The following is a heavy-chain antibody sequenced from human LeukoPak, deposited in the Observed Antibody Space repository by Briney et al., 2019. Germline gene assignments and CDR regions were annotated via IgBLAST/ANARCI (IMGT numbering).Heavy chain of an antibody. V-gene: IGHV4-59*01. D-gene: IGHD4-17*01. CDR3: ARETGPTVCDY. J-gene: IGHJ4*02. Sequence: SETLSLTCTVSGGSISSYYWSWIRQPPGKGLEWIGYIYYSGSTNYNPSLKSRVTLSTDTSKNQFSLKLTSVTAADTAVYYCARETGPTVCDYWGRGSLVTVAS. CDR2: IYYSGST. CDR1: GGSISSYY.